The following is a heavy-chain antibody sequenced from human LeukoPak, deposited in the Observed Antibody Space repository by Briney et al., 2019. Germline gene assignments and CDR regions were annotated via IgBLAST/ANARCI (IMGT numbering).Heavy chain of an antibody. V-gene: IGHV3-30-3*01. J-gene: IGHJ6*02. D-gene: IGHD3-3*01. CDR1: GFTFNKYT. CDR3: AIVATTIWNYSGLDV. CDR2: ISYDGDTK. Sequence: VGSLRLSCAASGFTFNKYTLHWVRQAPGEGLEWVAFISYDGDTKYYADSVKGRFTISRDNSKNTLYLEMNSLRAEVTAVYYWAIVATTIWNYSGLDVWGQGTTVTVSS.